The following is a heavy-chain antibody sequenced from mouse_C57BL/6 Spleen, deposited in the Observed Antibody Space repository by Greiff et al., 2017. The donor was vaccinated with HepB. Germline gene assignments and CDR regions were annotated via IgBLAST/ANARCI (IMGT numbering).Heavy chain of an antibody. V-gene: IGHV1-74*01. CDR2: IHPSDSDT. D-gene: IGHD1-1*01. J-gene: IGHJ4*01. Sequence: QVQLQQPGAELVKPGASVTVSCKASGYTFTSYWMHWVKQRPGQGLEWIGRIHPSDSDTNYNQKFKGKATLTVDKSSSTAYMQLSSLTSEDSAVYYCAIPCGSSYDGYAMDYWGQGTSVTVSS. CDR3: AIPCGSSYDGYAMDY. CDR1: GYTFTSYW.